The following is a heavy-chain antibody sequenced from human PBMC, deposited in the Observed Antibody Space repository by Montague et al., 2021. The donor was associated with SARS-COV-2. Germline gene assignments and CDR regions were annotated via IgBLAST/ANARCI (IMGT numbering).Heavy chain of an antibody. CDR1: GFSLSTSGMC. V-gene: IGHV2-70*01. J-gene: IGHJ4*02. CDR2: IDWDDDK. D-gene: IGHD4-23*01. Sequence: TLSLTCTFSGFSLSTSGMCVSWIRQPPGKALEWLTLIDWDDDKYYSTSLKTRLTISKDTSKNQVVLTMTNMDPVDTATYYCARCYGTTVVTRAFDYWGQGTLVTVSS. CDR3: ARCYGTTVVTRAFDY.